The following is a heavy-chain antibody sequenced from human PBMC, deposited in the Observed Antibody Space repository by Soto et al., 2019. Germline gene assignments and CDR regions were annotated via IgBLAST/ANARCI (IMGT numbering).Heavy chain of an antibody. CDR1: GYSFTSYW. D-gene: IGHD3-3*01. V-gene: IGHV5-51*01. J-gene: IGHJ6*03. CDR2: IYPGDSDT. CDR3: ARQGGRGFFPGLKRYYYMDV. Sequence: GESLKISCKGSGYSFTSYWIGWVRQMPGKGLEWMGIIYPGDSDTRYNPSLQGQGTISADKSISTAYLQWSSLKASDTAMYYCARQGGRGFFPGLKRYYYMDVWGKGTTVTVSS.